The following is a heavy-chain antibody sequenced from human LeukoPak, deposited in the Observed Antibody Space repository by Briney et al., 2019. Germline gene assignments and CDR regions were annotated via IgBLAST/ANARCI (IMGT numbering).Heavy chain of an antibody. J-gene: IGHJ5*02. CDR1: GGSISSGGYY. CDR3: ARAAVYGSGSYSGWFDP. CDR2: IYHSGST. V-gene: IGHV4-30-2*01. Sequence: PSETLSLTCTVSGGSISSGGYYWSWIRQPPGKGLEWIGYIYHSGSTYYNPSLKSRVTISVDRSKNQFSLKLSSVTAADTAVYYCARAAVYGSGSYSGWFDPWGQGTLVTVSS. D-gene: IGHD3-10*01.